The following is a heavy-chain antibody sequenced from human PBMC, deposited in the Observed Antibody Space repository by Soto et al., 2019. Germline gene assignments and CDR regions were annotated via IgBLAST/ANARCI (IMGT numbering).Heavy chain of an antibody. Sequence: SETLSLTCAVSGGSISSSNWWSWVRQPPGKGLEWIGEIYHSGSTNYNPSLKSRVTISVDKSKNQFSLKLSSVTAADTAVYYCARGQKKLERGAWFDTWGQGTLVTVSS. V-gene: IGHV4-4*02. J-gene: IGHJ5*02. CDR3: ARGQKKLERGAWFDT. D-gene: IGHD1-1*01. CDR1: GGSISSSNW. CDR2: IYHSGST.